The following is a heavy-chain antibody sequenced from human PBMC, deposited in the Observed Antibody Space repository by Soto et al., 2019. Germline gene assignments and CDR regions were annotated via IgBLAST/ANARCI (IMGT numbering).Heavy chain of an antibody. J-gene: IGHJ6*02. CDR2: INPNSGGT. CDR3: ARDRAKFWSASHNLRYGLDV. Sequence: QGQLVQSGAEVKKPGASVKVSCKTSGYTFTDYYLYWVRQAPGQGLEWMGWINPNSGGTKYARKLQGRVTMTRDTSITSVDMELSGLRSDDKAVYYWARDRAKFWSASHNLRYGLDVWGQGTTVTVSS. V-gene: IGHV1-2*02. CDR1: GYTFTDYY. D-gene: IGHD3-3*01.